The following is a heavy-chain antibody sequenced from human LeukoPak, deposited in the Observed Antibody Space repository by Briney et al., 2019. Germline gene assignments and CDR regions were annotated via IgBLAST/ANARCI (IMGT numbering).Heavy chain of an antibody. CDR3: ARVSGDGESSYRALDI. J-gene: IGHJ3*02. V-gene: IGHV3-7*01. D-gene: IGHD1-26*01. Sequence: PGGSLRLSCAASGFTFSSYGMHWVRQAPGKGLEWVANVKQDGSEINYVDSVKGRFTISRDNAKNSLYLQMNSLRVEDTAVYYCARVSGDGESSYRALDIWGQGTMVTVSS. CDR2: VKQDGSEI. CDR1: GFTFSSYG.